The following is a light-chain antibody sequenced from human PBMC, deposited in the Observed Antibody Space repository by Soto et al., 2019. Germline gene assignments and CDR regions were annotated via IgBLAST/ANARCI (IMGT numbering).Light chain of an antibody. V-gene: IGLV2-8*01. Sequence: QSALTQPPSASGSPGQSVTISCTGTSSDVGGYNYVSWYQQHPGKAPKLMIYEVSKRPSGVPDRFSGSKSGNTASLTVSGLQAEDEADYYCSSYAGSNNFENVFGTGTKVPVL. CDR3: SSYAGSNNFENV. CDR1: SSDVGGYNY. CDR2: EVS. J-gene: IGLJ1*01.